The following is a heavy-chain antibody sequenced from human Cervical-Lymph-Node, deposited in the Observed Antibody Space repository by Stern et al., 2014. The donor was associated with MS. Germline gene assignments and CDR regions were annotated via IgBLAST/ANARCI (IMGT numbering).Heavy chain of an antibody. J-gene: IGHJ4*02. CDR2: INANSGGP. Sequence: QVQLVQSGAEVKKPGASVKVSCKASGYTFTGYYIHWGRQAPGQGLEWMGWINANSGGPIYAQKFQGRVSMTRDTSISTAYMELSGLRPDDTAVYYCARNFASGSYYGYWGQGTLVTVSS. CDR3: ARNFASGSYYGY. V-gene: IGHV1-2*02. CDR1: GYTFTGYY. D-gene: IGHD3-10*01.